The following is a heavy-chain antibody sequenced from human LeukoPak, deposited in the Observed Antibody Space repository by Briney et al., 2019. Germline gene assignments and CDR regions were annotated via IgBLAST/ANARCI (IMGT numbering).Heavy chain of an antibody. CDR3: ARSTASEYDIYHFDY. J-gene: IGHJ4*02. Sequence: PGGPLRLSCAASGFTFSSYGMHWVRQAPGKGLECVAVIWYDGNNKYYADSVKGRFTISRDNSKNTLYLQLNSLRAEDTAVYYCARSTASEYDIYHFDYWGQGTLVTVSS. V-gene: IGHV3-33*01. CDR2: IWYDGNNK. CDR1: GFTFSSYG. D-gene: IGHD3-9*01.